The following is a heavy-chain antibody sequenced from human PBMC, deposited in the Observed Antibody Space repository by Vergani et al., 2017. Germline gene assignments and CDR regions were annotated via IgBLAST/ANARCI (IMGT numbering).Heavy chain of an antibody. D-gene: IGHD6-13*01. CDR3: ARGKLVPYYYYYGMDV. J-gene: IGHJ6*02. CDR2: VNHSGST. V-gene: IGHV4-34*01. CDR1: GGSFSGYF. Sequence: QVPLQQWGAGLLKPSETLSLTCAVYGGSFSGYFWSWLRQPPGKGLEWIGEVNHSGSTIYNPSLKGRVTISVDTSKNQFSLKLSSVTAADTALYYCARGKLVPYYYYYGMDVWGQGTTVTVSS.